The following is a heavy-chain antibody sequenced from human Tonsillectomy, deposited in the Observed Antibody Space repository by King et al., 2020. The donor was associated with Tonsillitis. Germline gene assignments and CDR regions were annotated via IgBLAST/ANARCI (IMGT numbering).Heavy chain of an antibody. D-gene: IGHD3-22*01. CDR2: ISAYNDKT. CDR1: GYTFTSYG. J-gene: IGHJ3*01. V-gene: IGHV1-18*01. CDR3: ARSPDYVPVRGLVIGRGALDD. Sequence: VQLVESGTEVKKPGASVKPSCKASGYTFTSYGLAWVRQAPGQGLEWIGWISAYNDKTNYAQKFQGRVIITKDPSTDKTHMELRSLRSDDTAIYYCARSPDYVPVRGLVIGRGALDDWGRGTLVTVSA.